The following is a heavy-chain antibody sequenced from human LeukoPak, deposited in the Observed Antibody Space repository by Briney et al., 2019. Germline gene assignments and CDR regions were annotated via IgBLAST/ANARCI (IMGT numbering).Heavy chain of an antibody. D-gene: IGHD3-22*01. V-gene: IGHV3-30*02. J-gene: IGHJ4*02. CDR2: IRYDGSNK. Sequence: GGSLRLSCAASGFIFSSYGMHWVRQAPGKGLEWVAFIRYDGSNKYYADSVKGRFTISRDNSKNTLYLQMNSLRAEDTAVYYCAKDPASYYYDSSGYYYGGWGQGTLVTVSS. CDR1: GFIFSSYG. CDR3: AKDPASYYYDSSGYYYGG.